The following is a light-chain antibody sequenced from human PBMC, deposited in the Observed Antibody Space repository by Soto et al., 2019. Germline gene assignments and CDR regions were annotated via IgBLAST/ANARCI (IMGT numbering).Light chain of an antibody. CDR2: EVS. Sequence: QSALTQPASVSGSPGQSITISCTGTSSDVGAYNYVSWYQQHPGKAPKLMIYEVSNRPSGVSNRFSGSKFGNTASLTISGLQAEDEADYYCSSYAGSNNVVFGGGTKLTVL. J-gene: IGLJ2*01. CDR3: SSYAGSNNVV. V-gene: IGLV2-14*01. CDR1: SSDVGAYNY.